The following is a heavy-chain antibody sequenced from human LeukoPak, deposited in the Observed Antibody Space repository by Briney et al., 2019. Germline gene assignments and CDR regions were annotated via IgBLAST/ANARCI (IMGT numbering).Heavy chain of an antibody. CDR3: AVSILWNWFDP. D-gene: IGHD2-21*01. CDR1: GGSFSGYY. Sequence: SETLSLTCVVYGGSFSGYYWSWIRQPPGKGLEWIGEINHSGSTNYNPSLKSRVTISVDTSKNQFSLKLSSVTAADTAVYYCAVSILWNWFDPWGQGTLVTVSS. CDR2: INHSGST. V-gene: IGHV4-34*01. J-gene: IGHJ5*02.